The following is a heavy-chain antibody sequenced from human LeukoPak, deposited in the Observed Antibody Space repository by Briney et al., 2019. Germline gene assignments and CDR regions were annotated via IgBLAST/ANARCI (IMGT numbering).Heavy chain of an antibody. CDR2: IIPIFGTA. CDR1: GGTFSSYA. D-gene: IGHD6-13*01. CDR3: AREVAAARFDY. V-gene: IGHV1-69*05. J-gene: IGHJ4*02. Sequence: ASVKVSCEASGGTFSSYAISWVRQAPGQGLEWMGRIIPIFGTANYAQKFQGRVTITTDESTSTAYMELSSLRSEDTAVYYCAREVAAARFDYWGQGTLVTVSS.